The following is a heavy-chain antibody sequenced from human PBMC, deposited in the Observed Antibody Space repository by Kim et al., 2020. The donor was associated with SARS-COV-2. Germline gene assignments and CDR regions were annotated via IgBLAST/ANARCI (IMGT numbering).Heavy chain of an antibody. V-gene: IGHV4-59*13. J-gene: IGHJ6*02. Sequence: SETLSLTCTVSGGSISSYYWSWIRQPPGKGLEWIGYIYYSGSTNYNPSLKSRVTISVDTSKNQFSLKLSSVTAADTAVYYCARYSRQLLPSPYYYYGMDVWGQGTTVTVSS. CDR3: ARYSRQLLPSPYYYYGMDV. CDR1: GGSISSYY. D-gene: IGHD6-13*01. CDR2: IYYSGST.